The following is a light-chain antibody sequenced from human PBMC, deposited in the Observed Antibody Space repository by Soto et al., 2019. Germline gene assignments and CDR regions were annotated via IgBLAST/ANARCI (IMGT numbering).Light chain of an antibody. CDR1: QSISSW. CDR2: DAS. J-gene: IGKJ3*01. CDR3: QQAASFPFT. Sequence: GDRVTITCRASQSISSWLAWYQQKPGKAPKLLIYDASSLESGVPSRFSGSGSGTDFTLTISSLQPEDAAIYSCQQAASFPFTFGPGAKV. V-gene: IGKV1-12*02.